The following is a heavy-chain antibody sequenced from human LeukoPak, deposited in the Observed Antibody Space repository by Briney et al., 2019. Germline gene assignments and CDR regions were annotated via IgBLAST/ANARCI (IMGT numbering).Heavy chain of an antibody. CDR3: ARVLKAEEAAGMVIGWFDP. CDR1: GASISGSGYY. D-gene: IGHD6-13*01. J-gene: IGHJ5*02. V-gene: IGHV4-39*07. CDR2: INHSGST. Sequence: SETLSLTCAVSGASISGSGYYLGWTRQPPGKGLEWIGEINHSGSTNYNPSLKSRVTISVDTSKNQFSLKLSSVTAADTAVYYCARVLKAEEAAGMVIGWFDPWGQGTLVTVSS.